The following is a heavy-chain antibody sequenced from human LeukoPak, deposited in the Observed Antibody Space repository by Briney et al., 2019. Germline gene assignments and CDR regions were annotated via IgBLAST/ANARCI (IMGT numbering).Heavy chain of an antibody. V-gene: IGHV3-20*04. Sequence: GGSLRLSCAASGFTFDDYGMSWVRQAPGKGLEWVSGINWNGGSTGYADSVKGRFTISRDNAKNSLYLQMNSLRAEDTALYYCARKGSGSHYYYMDVWGRGTTVTVSS. J-gene: IGHJ6*03. CDR2: INWNGGST. D-gene: IGHD3-10*01. CDR3: ARKGSGSHYYYMDV. CDR1: GFTFDDYG.